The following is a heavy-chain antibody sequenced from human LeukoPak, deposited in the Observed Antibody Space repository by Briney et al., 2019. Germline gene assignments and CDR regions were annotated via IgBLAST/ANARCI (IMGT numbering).Heavy chain of an antibody. CDR3: AREVVPAAIYDY. V-gene: IGHV6-1*01. Sequence: GRTYYRSKWYNDYAVSVKSRITINPDTSKNQFSLQLNSVTPEDTAVYYCAREVVPAAIYDYWGQGTLVTVSS. D-gene: IGHD2-2*01. J-gene: IGHJ4*02. CDR2: TYYRSKWYN.